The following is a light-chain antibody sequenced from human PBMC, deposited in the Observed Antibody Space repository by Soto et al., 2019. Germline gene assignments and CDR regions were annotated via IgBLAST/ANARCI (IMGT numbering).Light chain of an antibody. J-gene: IGKJ5*01. CDR3: QQFNSYPIT. CDR1: QSISSW. V-gene: IGKV1-5*01. Sequence: IQMTQSPSTLSASVGDRVTITCRASQSISSWLAWYQQKPGKAPKFLIYDASNLETGVPSRFSGSGSGTEFTLTISSLQPDDFATYYCQQFNSYPITFGQRTRLEIK. CDR2: DAS.